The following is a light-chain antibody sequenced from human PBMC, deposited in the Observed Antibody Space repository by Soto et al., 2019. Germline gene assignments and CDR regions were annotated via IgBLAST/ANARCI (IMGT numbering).Light chain of an antibody. V-gene: IGKV1-5*03. J-gene: IGKJ1*01. CDR3: QHYNSYSEA. CDR1: QTISSW. CDR2: KAS. Sequence: DIQVTQSPSTLSGSLGGRVTITCRASQTISSWLAWYQQKPGKAPKLLIYKASTLKSGVPSRFSGSGSGTEFTLTISSLQPDDFATYYCQHYNSYSEAFGQGTKVDIK.